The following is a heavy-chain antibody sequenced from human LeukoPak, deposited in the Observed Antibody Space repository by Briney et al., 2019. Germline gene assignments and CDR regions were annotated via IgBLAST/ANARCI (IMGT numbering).Heavy chain of an antibody. CDR3: ARERVWGYCSSTSCYGGWFDP. J-gene: IGHJ5*02. CDR1: GGTFSSYA. D-gene: IGHD2-2*01. CDR2: FIPIFGTA. Sequence: RASVKVSCKASGGTFSSYAISWVRQAPGQGLEWMGGFIPIFGTANYAQKFQGRVTITTDESTSTAYMELSSLRSEDTAVYYCARERVWGYCSSTSCYGGWFDPWGQGTLVTVSS. V-gene: IGHV1-69*05.